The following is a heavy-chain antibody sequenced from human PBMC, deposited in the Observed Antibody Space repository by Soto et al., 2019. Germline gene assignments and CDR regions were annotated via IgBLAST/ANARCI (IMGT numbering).Heavy chain of an antibody. D-gene: IGHD3-22*01. CDR1: GGTFSSYA. J-gene: IGHJ4*02. Sequence: QVQLVQSGAEVKKPGSSVKVSCKASGGTFSSYAISWVRQAPGQGLEWMGGIIPIFGTANYAQKFQGRVTITAHESTSTAYMELSSLRSEHTALYYCASMEGQYYYGSSGYSPKYYFNYWGQGTLVTVSS. V-gene: IGHV1-69*01. CDR3: ASMEGQYYYGSSGYSPKYYFNY. CDR2: IIPIFGTA.